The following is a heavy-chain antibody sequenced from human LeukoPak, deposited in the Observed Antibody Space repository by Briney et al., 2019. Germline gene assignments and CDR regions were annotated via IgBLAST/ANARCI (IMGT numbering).Heavy chain of an antibody. D-gene: IGHD3-9*01. CDR1: GFTFNTYP. CDR3: ARVHDTTGYFHYFDS. J-gene: IGHJ4*02. Sequence: GRSLRLSCEASGFTFNTYPMHWVRQAPDKGLEWVAMISYHGSDEYYADSVKGRFTISRDNSKNTVHLQMNNPRVEDTAMYYCARVHDTTGYFHYFDSWGQGTLVTVSS. V-gene: IGHV3-30*04. CDR2: ISYHGSDE.